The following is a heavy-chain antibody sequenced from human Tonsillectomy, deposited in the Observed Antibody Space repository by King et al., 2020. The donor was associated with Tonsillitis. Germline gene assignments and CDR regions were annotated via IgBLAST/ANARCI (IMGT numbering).Heavy chain of an antibody. CDR3: ARIHLNYYGSGSYGLFDP. J-gene: IGHJ5*02. Sequence: VQLQESGPGLVKPSQTLSLTCTVSGGSISSGGYYWSWIRQHPGKGLECIGYIYYSGSTYYNPSLKSRVTISLDTSKNQFSRKLSSVTAADTAMYHGARIHLNYYGSGSYGLFDPWGQGTLVTVSS. V-gene: IGHV4-31*03. CDR1: GGSISSGGYY. D-gene: IGHD3-10*01. CDR2: IYYSGST.